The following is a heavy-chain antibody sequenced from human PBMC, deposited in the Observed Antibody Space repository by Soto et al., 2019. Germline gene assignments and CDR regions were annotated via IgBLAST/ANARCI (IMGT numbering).Heavy chain of an antibody. CDR1: GGSISSSSYY. Sequence: QLQLQESGPGLVKPSETLSLTCTVSGGSISSSSYYWGWIRQPPGKGLEWIGSIYYSGSTYYNPSLKSRVTISVDTSKNKFSLKLSSVTAADTAVYYCATGRFYYYYGMDVWGQGTTVTVSS. D-gene: IGHD3-16*01. CDR3: ATGRFYYYYGMDV. J-gene: IGHJ6*02. V-gene: IGHV4-39*01. CDR2: IYYSGST.